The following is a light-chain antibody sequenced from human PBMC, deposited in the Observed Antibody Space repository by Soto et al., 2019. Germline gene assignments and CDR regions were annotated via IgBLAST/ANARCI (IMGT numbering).Light chain of an antibody. J-gene: IGKJ5*01. Sequence: IVLTQSPATLCLSPGERATLSCRASQSVSSYLAWYQQKPGQAPRLLIYDASNRATAIPARFSGSGSGTDFTLTISSLEPEDFALYYCQQRSHWPFTFGQGTRLEI. V-gene: IGKV3-11*01. CDR2: DAS. CDR1: QSVSSY. CDR3: QQRSHWPFT.